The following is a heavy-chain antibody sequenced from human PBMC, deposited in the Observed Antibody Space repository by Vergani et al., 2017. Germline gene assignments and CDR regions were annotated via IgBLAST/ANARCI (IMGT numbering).Heavy chain of an antibody. D-gene: IGHD6-19*01. Sequence: VQLVESGGGLVQPGRSLRLSCAASGFTFDDYAMHWVRQAPGKGLEWVSGISWNSGSIGYADSVKGRFTISRDNAKNSLYLQMNSLRAEDTAVYYCARGVARQWLVRLAFDIWGQGTMVTVSS. CDR2: ISWNSGSI. CDR1: GFTFDDYA. J-gene: IGHJ3*02. CDR3: ARGVARQWLVRLAFDI. V-gene: IGHV3-9*01.